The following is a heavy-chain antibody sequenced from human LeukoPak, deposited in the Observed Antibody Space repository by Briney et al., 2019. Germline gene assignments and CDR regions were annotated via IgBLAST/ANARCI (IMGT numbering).Heavy chain of an antibody. D-gene: IGHD5-18*01. V-gene: IGHV3-30-3*01. J-gene: IGHJ4*02. Sequence: GGSLRLSCAASGFTFSSYAMHWVRQAPGKGLGWVAVTSYDGSNKYYADSVKGRFTISRDNSKNTLYLQMNSLRAEDTAVYYCAREGRTAMAAFDYWGQGTLVTVSS. CDR3: AREGRTAMAAFDY. CDR2: TSYDGSNK. CDR1: GFTFSSYA.